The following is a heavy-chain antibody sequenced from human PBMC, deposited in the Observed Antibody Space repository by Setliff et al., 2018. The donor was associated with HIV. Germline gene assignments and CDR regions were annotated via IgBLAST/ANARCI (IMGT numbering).Heavy chain of an antibody. CDR1: GYTFTSYG. Sequence: ASVKVSCKASGYTFTSYGMNWVRQAPGQGLEWMGWINTYTGNPTYAQDFTGRFVFSLDTSVSTAYLQISSLKAEDTAIYLCARDDGGYTFGVFFDYWGRGTPVTVSS. J-gene: IGHJ4*02. CDR3: ARDDGGYTFGVFFDY. V-gene: IGHV7-4-1*02. CDR2: INTYTGNP. D-gene: IGHD5-18*01.